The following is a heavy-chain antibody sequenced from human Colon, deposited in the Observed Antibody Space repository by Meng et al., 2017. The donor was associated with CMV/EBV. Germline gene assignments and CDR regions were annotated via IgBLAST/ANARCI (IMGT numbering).Heavy chain of an antibody. J-gene: IGHJ4*02. Sequence: QVQLVQSGVEVKKPGTSVNLPCKASGYTFTGYWMHWVRQAPGQGLGWMGRIKPSTGDTNYAQNFQGRVTVTRDTSISTVYMEVNSLTSDDTAVYYCTREGFDYWGQGALVTVSS. V-gene: IGHV1-2*06. CDR3: TREGFDY. CDR1: GYTFTGYW. CDR2: IKPSTGDT.